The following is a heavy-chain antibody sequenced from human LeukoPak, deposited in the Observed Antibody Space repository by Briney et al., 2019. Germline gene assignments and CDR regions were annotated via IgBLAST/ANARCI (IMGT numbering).Heavy chain of an antibody. CDR1: GGSISSGGYS. CDR2: IYHSGST. J-gene: IGHJ3*02. V-gene: IGHV4-30-2*01. D-gene: IGHD4-17*01. Sequence: SETLSLTCAVSGGSISSGGYSWSWIRQPPGKGLEWIGYIYHSGSTYYNPSLKSRVTISVDRSKNQFSLKLSSVTAADTAVYYCARMIYGDYGYDAFDIWGQGTMVTVSS. CDR3: ARMIYGDYGYDAFDI.